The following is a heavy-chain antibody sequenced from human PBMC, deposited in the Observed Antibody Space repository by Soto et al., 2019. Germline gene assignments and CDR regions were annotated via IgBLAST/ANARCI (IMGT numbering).Heavy chain of an antibody. Sequence: QVQLVQSGAEVKKPGSSVKVSCKASGGTFSSYAISWVRQAPGQGLEWMGGIIAIFGTTNYAQKFQRRVTFTADESTSTAYMELSSLRSEETAVYYCARAPTVTTYDWFDPWGQGTLVTVSS. CDR1: GGTFSSYA. CDR3: ARAPTVTTYDWFDP. D-gene: IGHD4-4*01. J-gene: IGHJ5*02. CDR2: IIAIFGTT. V-gene: IGHV1-69*01.